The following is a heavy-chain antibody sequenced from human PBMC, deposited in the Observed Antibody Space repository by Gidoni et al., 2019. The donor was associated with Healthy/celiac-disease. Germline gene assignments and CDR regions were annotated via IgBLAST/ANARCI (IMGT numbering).Heavy chain of an antibody. CDR2: IYYSGST. Sequence: QLELQESGPGLVKPSETLAPTCTVSGCSISSSSYYWGWIRQPPGKGLEWIGSIYYSGSTYYNPSLKSRVTISVDTSKNQFSLKLSSVTAADTAVYYCARWGLVGATYFDYWGQGTLVTVSS. CDR3: ARWGLVGATYFDY. V-gene: IGHV4-39*01. D-gene: IGHD1-26*01. CDR1: GCSISSSSYY. J-gene: IGHJ4*02.